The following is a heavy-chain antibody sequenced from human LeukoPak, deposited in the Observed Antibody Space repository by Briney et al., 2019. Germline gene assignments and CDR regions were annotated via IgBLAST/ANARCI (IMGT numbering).Heavy chain of an antibody. CDR3: ASGGGCSGGSCYPKFDY. J-gene: IGHJ4*02. V-gene: IGHV4-59*06. Sequence: SETLSLTCTVSGGSISSYYWSWIRQPPGKGLEWIGYIYYSGSTYYNPSLKSRVTISVDTSKNQFSLKLSSVTAADTAVYYCASGGGCSGGSCYPKFDYWGQGTLVTVSS. CDR1: GGSISSYY. D-gene: IGHD2-15*01. CDR2: IYYSGST.